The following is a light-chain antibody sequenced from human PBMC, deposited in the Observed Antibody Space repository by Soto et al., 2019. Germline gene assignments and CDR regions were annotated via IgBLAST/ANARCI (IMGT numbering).Light chain of an antibody. J-gene: IGKJ2*01. V-gene: IGKV3-20*01. CDR3: QQYGDSPPYT. CDR2: GAS. CDR1: QRVRSNH. Sequence: ELVLMQSPGTLSLSPGERATLSCRASQRVRSNHLAWYQQKPGQAPSLLLYGASSRATGIPDRFSGSGSGTEFTLTISRLEPEDFAVYYCQQYGDSPPYTFGQGTRLEIK.